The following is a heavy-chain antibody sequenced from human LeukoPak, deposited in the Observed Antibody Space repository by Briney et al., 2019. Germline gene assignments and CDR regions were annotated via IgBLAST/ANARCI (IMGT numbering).Heavy chain of an antibody. J-gene: IGHJ3*02. V-gene: IGHV1-2*06. CDR3: ARGRYYYDSSGPTGRAFDI. CDR2: INPNSGGT. D-gene: IGHD3-22*01. Sequence: ASVKVSCKASGYTFTSYDINWVRQATGQGLEWMGRINPNSGGTNYAQKFQGRVTMTRDTSISTAYMELSRLRSDDTAVYYCARGRYYYDSSGPTGRAFDIWGQGTMVTVSS. CDR1: GYTFTSYD.